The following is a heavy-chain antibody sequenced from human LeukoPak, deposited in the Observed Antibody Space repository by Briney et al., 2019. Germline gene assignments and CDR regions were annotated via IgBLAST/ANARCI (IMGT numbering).Heavy chain of an antibody. V-gene: IGHV1-2*02. CDR1: GYTFTGYY. CDR3: ASGYGDYWRLLKY. D-gene: IGHD4-17*01. Sequence: GASVKVSCKASGYTFTGYYMHWVRQAPGQGLEWMGWINPNSGGTNYAQKFQGRVTMTRDTSISTAYMELYSLRSDDTAVFYCASGYGDYWRLLKYWGQGTLVTVSS. J-gene: IGHJ4*02. CDR2: INPNSGGT.